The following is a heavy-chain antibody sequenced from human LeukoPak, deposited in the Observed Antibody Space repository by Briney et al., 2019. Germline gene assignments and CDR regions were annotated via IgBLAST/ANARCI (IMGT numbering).Heavy chain of an antibody. CDR2: ISGSGGST. Sequence: GGSLRLSCAASGFTFSSYAMSWVRQAPGKGLEWVSAISGSGGSTYYADSVKGRFTISRDNSKNTLYLQMNSLRAEDTAVYYCAREVTGTTLGLPYYMDVWGKGTTVTVSS. J-gene: IGHJ6*03. V-gene: IGHV3-23*01. D-gene: IGHD1-7*01. CDR1: GFTFSSYA. CDR3: AREVTGTTLGLPYYMDV.